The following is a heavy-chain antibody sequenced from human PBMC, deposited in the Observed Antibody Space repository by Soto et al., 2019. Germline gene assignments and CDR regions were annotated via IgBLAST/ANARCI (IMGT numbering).Heavy chain of an antibody. CDR1: GFTFSSYA. J-gene: IGHJ4*02. CDR3: AKTPLITMIVVVLGGGFDY. Sequence: GGSLRLSCAASGFTFSSYAMSWVRQAPGKGLEWVSAISGSGGSTYYADSVKGRFTISRDNSKNTLYLQMNSLRAEDTAVYYCAKTPLITMIVVVLGGGFDYWGQGTLVTAPQ. CDR2: ISGSGGST. D-gene: IGHD3-22*01. V-gene: IGHV3-23*01.